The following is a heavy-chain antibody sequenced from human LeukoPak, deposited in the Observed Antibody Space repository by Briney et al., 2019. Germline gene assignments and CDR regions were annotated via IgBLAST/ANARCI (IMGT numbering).Heavy chain of an antibody. CDR2: INPSGGST. V-gene: IGHV1-46*01. CDR1: GYTFTSYY. CDR3: ARDRPVNDFWSGYFNWYFDL. J-gene: IGHJ2*01. Sequence: GASVKVSCKASGYTFTSYYMHWVRQAPGQGLESMGIINPSGGSTSYAQKFQGRVTMTRDTSTSTVYMELSSLRSEDTAVYYCARDRPVNDFWSGYFNWYFDLWGRGTLVTVSS. D-gene: IGHD3-3*01.